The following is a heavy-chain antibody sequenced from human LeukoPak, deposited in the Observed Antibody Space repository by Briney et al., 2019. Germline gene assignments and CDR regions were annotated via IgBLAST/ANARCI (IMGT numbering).Heavy chain of an antibody. CDR1: GFTFRSSG. D-gene: IGHD1-1*01. V-gene: IGHV3-30*02. CDR2: IWYDGNEI. CDR3: AREQQGRRAVFDY. Sequence: PGGSLRLSCAASGFTFRSSGMHWVRQTPGKGLEWVAFIWYDGNEIYYADSVKGRFTISRDNSRNTLYLQMNSSRTEDTAVYYCAREQQGRRAVFDYWGQGTPVTVSS. J-gene: IGHJ4*02.